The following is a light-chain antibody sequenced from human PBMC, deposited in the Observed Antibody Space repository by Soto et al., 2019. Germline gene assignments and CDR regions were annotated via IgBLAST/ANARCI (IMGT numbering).Light chain of an antibody. CDR2: EVS. Sequence: QSVLTQPASVSGSPGQSITISCTGTSSDVGGYNYVSWYQQHPGKAPKLMIYEVSNRPSGVSNRFSGSKSGNTASLTISGLQAEDEADYYCSSYTNTFTLVVFGTGTKLTVL. CDR3: SSYTNTFTLVV. CDR1: SSDVGGYNY. V-gene: IGLV2-14*01. J-gene: IGLJ1*01.